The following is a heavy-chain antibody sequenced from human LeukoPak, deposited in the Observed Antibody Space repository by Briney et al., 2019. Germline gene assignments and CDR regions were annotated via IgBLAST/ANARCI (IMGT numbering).Heavy chain of an antibody. CDR3: ARDPSYDFWSGPMAGGFDY. D-gene: IGHD3-3*01. V-gene: IGHV3-66*01. J-gene: IGHJ4*02. CDR1: EFTFSNYA. Sequence: GGCLRLSCAASEFTFSNYAMSWVRQAPGKGLEWVSVIYSGGSTYYADSVKGRFTISRDNAKNSLYLQMNSLRAEDTAVYYCARDPSYDFWSGPMAGGFDYWGQGTLVTVSS. CDR2: IYSGGST.